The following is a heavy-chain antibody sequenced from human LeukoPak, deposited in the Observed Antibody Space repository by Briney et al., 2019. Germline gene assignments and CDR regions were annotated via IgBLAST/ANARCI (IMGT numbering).Heavy chain of an antibody. J-gene: IGHJ4*02. D-gene: IGHD5-24*01. CDR1: GDSISLYY. V-gene: IGHV4-59*01. CDR2: IYYTGST. Sequence: SETLSLTCTVSGDSISLYYWSWIRQPPGKGLEWIGYIYYTGSTKSNPSLKSRVTISVDTSKKQFSLSLSSVTAADTAVYFCARDFYLDGYPYFEFWGQGTLVTVSS. CDR3: ARDFYLDGYPYFEF.